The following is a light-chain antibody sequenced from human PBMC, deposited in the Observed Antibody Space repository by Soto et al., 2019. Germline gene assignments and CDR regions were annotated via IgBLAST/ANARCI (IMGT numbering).Light chain of an antibody. CDR1: QSVSSTY. V-gene: IGKV3-20*01. Sequence: ELVLTQSPGTLSLSPGDRATLSCRASQSVSSTYLAWYQQRPGQAPRLLIYSSSSRASGIPDRFSGSGSGTDFTLTICRLEPEDFAVYYRQQYRTSPPPCTFVHGTKVDMK. J-gene: IGKJ1*01. CDR2: SSS. CDR3: QQYRTSPPPCT.